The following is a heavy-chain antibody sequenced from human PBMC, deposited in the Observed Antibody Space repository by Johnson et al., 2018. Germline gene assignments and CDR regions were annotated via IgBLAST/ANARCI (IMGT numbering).Heavy chain of an antibody. Sequence: VQLVESGGGLVQPGRSLRLSCAASGFTFDDYAMHWVRQAPGKGLEWVSGISWNSGSIGYADSVKGRFTISRDNAKNSLYLQMNSLRAEDTALDYCSKDRGIGIVGATDAFDIWGQGTMVTVAS. J-gene: IGHJ3*02. CDR2: ISWNSGSI. CDR1: GFTFDDYA. D-gene: IGHD1-26*01. V-gene: IGHV3-9*01. CDR3: SKDRGIGIVGATDAFDI.